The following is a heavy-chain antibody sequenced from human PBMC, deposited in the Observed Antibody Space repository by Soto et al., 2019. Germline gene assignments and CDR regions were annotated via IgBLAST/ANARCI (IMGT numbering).Heavy chain of an antibody. CDR3: ASSPAGTLPWFDP. D-gene: IGHD6-19*01. J-gene: IGHJ5*02. V-gene: IGHV1-3*01. Sequence: ASVNVSCKASGYTFTSYAMHWVRQAPGQRLEWMGWINAGNGNTKYSQKFQGRVTITRDTSASTAYMELSSLRSEDTAVYYCASSPAGTLPWFDPWGQGTLVTVSS. CDR2: INAGNGNT. CDR1: GYTFTSYA.